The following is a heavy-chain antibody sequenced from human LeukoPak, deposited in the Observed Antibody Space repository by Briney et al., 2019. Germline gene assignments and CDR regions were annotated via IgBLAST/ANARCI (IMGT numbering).Heavy chain of an antibody. D-gene: IGHD3-3*01. Sequence: GGSLRLSCAASGFTLSSYWMHWVRQAPGKGLVWVSRIKSDGRTNYADSVKGRFTISRDNAKNTLSLQMNSLRPEDTGVYYCARAPSEIGGYYPEYFRHWGQGTLVTVSS. CDR3: ARAPSEIGGYYPEYFRH. J-gene: IGHJ1*01. V-gene: IGHV3-74*01. CDR2: IKSDGRT. CDR1: GFTLSSYW.